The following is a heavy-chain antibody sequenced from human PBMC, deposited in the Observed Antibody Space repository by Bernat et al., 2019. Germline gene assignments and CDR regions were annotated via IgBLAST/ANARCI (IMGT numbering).Heavy chain of an antibody. D-gene: IGHD5-12*01. J-gene: IGHJ3*02. Sequence: QVQLQESGPGLVKPSQTLSLTCTVSGGSISSGGYYWSWIRQHPGKGLEWSGYIYYSGSTYYNPSLKSRVTISVDTSKNQFSLKLSSVTAADTAVYYCVRGYENDAFDIWGQGTMVTVSS. CDR3: VRGYENDAFDI. V-gene: IGHV4-31*03. CDR1: GGSISSGGYY. CDR2: IYYSGST.